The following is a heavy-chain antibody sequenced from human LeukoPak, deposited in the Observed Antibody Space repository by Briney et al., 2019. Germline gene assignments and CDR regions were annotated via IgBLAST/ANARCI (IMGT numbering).Heavy chain of an antibody. V-gene: IGHV4-59*01. Sequence: SETLSLTCTVSGGPISSYYWSWIRQPPGKGLEWIGYIYYSGSTNYNPSLKSRVTISVDTSKNQFSLKLSSVTAADTAVYYCARDHEGFDPWGQGTLVTVSS. J-gene: IGHJ5*02. CDR3: ARDHEGFDP. CDR2: IYYSGST. CDR1: GGPISSYY.